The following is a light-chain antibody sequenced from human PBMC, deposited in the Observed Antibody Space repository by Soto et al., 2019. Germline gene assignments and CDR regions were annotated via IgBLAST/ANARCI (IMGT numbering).Light chain of an antibody. Sequence: DIQMTQSPSSLSASVGDRVTITCRASQSISSYLNWYQQKPGKAPKLLIYAASSLQSGVPSRFSGRGSVTDFTLAISSLQPEDFATYYCQQSYSTLTFGGGTKVEIK. CDR3: QQSYSTLT. V-gene: IGKV1-39*01. CDR2: AAS. CDR1: QSISSY. J-gene: IGKJ4*01.